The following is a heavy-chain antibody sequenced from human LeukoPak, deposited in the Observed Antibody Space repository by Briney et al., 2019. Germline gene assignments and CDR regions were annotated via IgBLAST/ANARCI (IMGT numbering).Heavy chain of an antibody. CDR2: ITPLLGTT. D-gene: IGHD6-13*01. CDR3: ARDGIAAPLGRFDP. CDR1: GGTFRNYG. V-gene: IGHV1-69*13. Sequence: SVKVSCKAPGGTFRNYGISWVRQAPGQGLEWVGGITPLLGTTNYAQKFQGRVTITADESTTTASMEVSSLRFEDTAVYYCARDGIAAPLGRFDPWGQGTLVTVSS. J-gene: IGHJ5*02.